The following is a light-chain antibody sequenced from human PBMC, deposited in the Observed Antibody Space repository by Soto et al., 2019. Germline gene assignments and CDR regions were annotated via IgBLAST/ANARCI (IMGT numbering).Light chain of an antibody. CDR1: QSVGTW. CDR2: GAS. J-gene: IGKJ1*01. Sequence: DIQMTQSPSTLSASVGGRVTITCRASQSVGTWVAWYQQKPGKAPKLLIYGASNLESGVPSRFSGSGSVTEFTLTITTLQPDDFATYFCQLYNRNTWSFGPGTKVDI. CDR3: QLYNRNTWS. V-gene: IGKV1-5*01.